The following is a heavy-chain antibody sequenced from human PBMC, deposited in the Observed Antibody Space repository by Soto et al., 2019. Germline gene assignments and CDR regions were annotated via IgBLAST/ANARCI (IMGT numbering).Heavy chain of an antibody. CDR1: GFTFSSYG. CDR2: IWYDGSNK. V-gene: IGHV3-33*01. Sequence: QVQLVESGGGVVQPGRSLRLSCAASGFTFSSYGMHWVRQAPGKGLEWVAVIWYDGSNKYYADSVKGRFTISRDNSKNTLYLQMNSLRAEDTAVYYGARDGAAAGTKDYWGQGTLVTVSS. CDR3: ARDGAAAGTKDY. D-gene: IGHD6-13*01. J-gene: IGHJ4*02.